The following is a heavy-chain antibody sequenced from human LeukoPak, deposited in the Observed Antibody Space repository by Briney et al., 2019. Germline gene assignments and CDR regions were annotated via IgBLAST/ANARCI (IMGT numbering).Heavy chain of an antibody. CDR3: ARAGHYDSSGYYIDY. CDR1: GGSISSGTYY. J-gene: IGHJ4*02. CDR2: IYTSGST. V-gene: IGHV4-61*02. Sequence: SETLSLTCSVSGGSISSGTYYWSWIRQPAGKGLEWIGRIYTSGSTNYNPSLKSRVTMSVDTSKNQFSLKLSSVTAADTAVYYCARAGHYDSSGYYIDYWGQGTLVTVSS. D-gene: IGHD3-22*01.